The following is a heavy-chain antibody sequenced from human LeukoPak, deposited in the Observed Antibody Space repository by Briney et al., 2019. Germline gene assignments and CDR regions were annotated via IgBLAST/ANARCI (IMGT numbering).Heavy chain of an antibody. CDR3: VSPRGFSYGYFDY. CDR2: IYYSKNT. Sequence: PSETLSLTCTVSGGSISSSAYWGWIRQPPGKGLEWIGSIYYSKNTYYNPSLKGRVTISADTSKNQFSLTLGSVSATDTAVYYCVSPRGFSYGYFDYWGQGTLVTVSS. CDR1: GGSISSSAY. J-gene: IGHJ4*02. D-gene: IGHD5-18*01. V-gene: IGHV4-39*01.